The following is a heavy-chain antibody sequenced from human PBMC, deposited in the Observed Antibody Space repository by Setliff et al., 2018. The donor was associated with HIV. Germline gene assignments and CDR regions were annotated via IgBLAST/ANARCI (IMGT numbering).Heavy chain of an antibody. CDR1: GDSISSYY. CDR3: ASTYYYDSLHFHH. V-gene: IGHV4-59*08. J-gene: IGHJ1*01. Sequence: KSSETLSLTCNVSGDSISSYYWSWIRQPPGKGLEWIGYIYYSGSTSYNPSLKSRVTVSVDTSKNQFSLKLSSVTATDTAVYYCASTYYYDSLHFHHWGQGTLVTVSS. D-gene: IGHD3-22*01. CDR2: IYYSGST.